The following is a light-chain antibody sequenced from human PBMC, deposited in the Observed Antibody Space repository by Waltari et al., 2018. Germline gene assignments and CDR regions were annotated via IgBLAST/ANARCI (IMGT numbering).Light chain of an antibody. CDR3: QSTDTSGTYVL. J-gene: IGLJ2*01. CDR2: KDS. CDR1: ASPNQY. Sequence: SYELTQPPSVSVSPGQTARITCSAAASPNQYAYWYQQRPGQAPVLVIYKDSEMPSGIPERFSGSRSGTTVTLTISGVQAEDEADYYCQSTDTSGTYVLFGGGTKLTVL. V-gene: IGLV3-25*03.